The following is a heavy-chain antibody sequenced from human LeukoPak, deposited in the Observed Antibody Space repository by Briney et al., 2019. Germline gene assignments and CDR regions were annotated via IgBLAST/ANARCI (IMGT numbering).Heavy chain of an antibody. J-gene: IGHJ6*03. D-gene: IGHD3-10*01. Sequence: SQTLSLTCTVSGGSIRSTSYYWGWIRQSPGKGLEWIGSIYYSGSTYYNPSLKSRVTISVDTSKNQFSLKLSSVTAADTAVYYCARQTYTYYYGSGSYYPYYYYYMDVWGKGTTVTISS. CDR1: GGSIRSTSYY. CDR2: IYYSGST. CDR3: ARQTYTYYYGSGSYYPYYYYYMDV. V-gene: IGHV4-39*01.